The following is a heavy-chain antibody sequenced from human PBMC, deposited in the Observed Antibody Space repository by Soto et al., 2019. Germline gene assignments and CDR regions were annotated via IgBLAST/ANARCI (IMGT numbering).Heavy chain of an antibody. CDR3: VLLWFGELPRPDYYYGMDV. D-gene: IGHD3-10*01. V-gene: IGHV1-69*02. Sequence: QVQLVQSGAEVKKPGSSVKVSCKASGGTFSSYTISWVRQAPGQGLEWMGRIIPILGIANYAQKFQGRVTITAHKSTSTAYRELSRLRSADTAVYCCVLLWFGELPRPDYYYGMDVWGQGTTVTVSS. J-gene: IGHJ6*02. CDR2: IIPILGIA. CDR1: GGTFSSYT.